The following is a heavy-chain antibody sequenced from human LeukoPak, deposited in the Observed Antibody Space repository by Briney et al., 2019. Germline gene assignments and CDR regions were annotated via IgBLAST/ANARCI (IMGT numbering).Heavy chain of an antibody. V-gene: IGHV4-39*01. CDR3: TKHGDNADYTIFYWFDP. CDR1: GGSISSTTYY. D-gene: IGHD3-3*01. Sequence: SETLSLTCTVSGGSISSTTYYWAWIRQPPGKGLEWIGSIYKSGSTYYTPSLKTRVTMSVDTSKNQFSLKLNSVTATDTAVYYCTKHGDNADYTIFYWFDPWGQGALSPSPQ. CDR2: IYKSGST. J-gene: IGHJ5*02.